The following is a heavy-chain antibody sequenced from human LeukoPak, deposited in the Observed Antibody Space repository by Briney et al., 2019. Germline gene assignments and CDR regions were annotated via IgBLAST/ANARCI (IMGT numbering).Heavy chain of an antibody. J-gene: IGHJ3*02. Sequence: GGSLRLSCAASGFTFSSYAMTWVRQAPGKGLEWVSTVSGSGDSTYYADSVKGRFTISRDNSKNTPYLQMNSLRAEDTAVYYCAKDRDYYYDSSVDFDIWGQGTMVTVSS. D-gene: IGHD3-22*01. CDR2: VSGSGDST. CDR3: AKDRDYYYDSSVDFDI. CDR1: GFTFSSYA. V-gene: IGHV3-23*01.